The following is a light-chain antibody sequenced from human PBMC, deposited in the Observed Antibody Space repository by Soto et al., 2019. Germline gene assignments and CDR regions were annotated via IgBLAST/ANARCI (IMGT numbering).Light chain of an antibody. Sequence: EIMMTQSPATLSASPGERATLSCRASQSVSSNLAWYQQKPGQAPSLLIYAVSTRATGIPARFSGSGSGTEFTLTISSLQSEDFAVYYCQQYNKWPLTFGQGTKVEIK. CDR2: AVS. CDR3: QQYNKWPLT. CDR1: QSVSSN. J-gene: IGKJ1*01. V-gene: IGKV3-15*01.